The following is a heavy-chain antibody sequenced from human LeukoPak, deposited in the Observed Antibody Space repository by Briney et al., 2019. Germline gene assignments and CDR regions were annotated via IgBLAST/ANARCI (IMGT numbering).Heavy chain of an antibody. V-gene: IGHV1-2*02. CDR2: INPNSGGT. D-gene: IGHD2-2*01. Sequence: ASVKVPCKASGYTFTGYYMHWVRQAPGQGLEWMGWINPNSGGTNYAQKFQGRVTMTRDTSISTAYMELSRLRSDDTAVYYCARVSQGTYCSSTSCYPYYCYYYMDVWGKGTTVTVSS. CDR3: ARVSQGTYCSSTSCYPYYCYYYMDV. J-gene: IGHJ6*03. CDR1: GYTFTGYY.